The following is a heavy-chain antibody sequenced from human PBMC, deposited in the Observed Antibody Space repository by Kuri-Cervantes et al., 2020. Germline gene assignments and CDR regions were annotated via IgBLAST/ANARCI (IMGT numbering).Heavy chain of an antibody. J-gene: IGHJ3*02. CDR1: GFTFSSYS. CDR3: ARYVDVEAGCGDCDAFDI. CDR2: ISSSSSYI. V-gene: IGHV3-21*04. Sequence: GESLKISCAASGFTFSSYSMNWVRQAPGKGLEWVSSISSSSSYIYYADSVKGRFTISRDNSKNMLFLQMNSLRGEDTAMYYCARYVDVEAGCGDCDAFDIWGQGTMVTVSS. D-gene: IGHD2-21*02.